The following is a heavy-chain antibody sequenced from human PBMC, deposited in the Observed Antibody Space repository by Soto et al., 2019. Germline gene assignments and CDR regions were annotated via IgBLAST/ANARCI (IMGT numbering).Heavy chain of an antibody. CDR3: ARDNYGGMLDF. D-gene: IGHD4-17*01. V-gene: IGHV4-31*03. J-gene: IGHJ4*02. Sequence: QVQLQESGPGLLKPSQTLSLTCTVSGGSILNGGHYWTWIRQHPGKGLEWIGRIFFSGNTHYNPALKSRLTFSLDTAKNQFSLKLTSVTAADPAIYYCARDNYGGMLDFGGPVTLVTVSS. CDR2: IFFSGNT. CDR1: GGSILNGGHY.